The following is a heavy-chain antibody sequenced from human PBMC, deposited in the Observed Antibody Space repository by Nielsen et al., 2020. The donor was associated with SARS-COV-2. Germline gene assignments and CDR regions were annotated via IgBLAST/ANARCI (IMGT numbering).Heavy chain of an antibody. Sequence: SETLSLTCTTSGGSISPFYRSWVRKSPGKGLEWLGYIHGSGSTTYNPSLKSRVTLSVDTSKNQFSLRLTSVTAADTAVYYCVRIDMATISVDYWGRGTLVTVSS. CDR1: GGSISPFY. V-gene: IGHV4-59*01. D-gene: IGHD5-24*01. CDR3: VRIDMATISVDY. J-gene: IGHJ4*02. CDR2: IHGSGST.